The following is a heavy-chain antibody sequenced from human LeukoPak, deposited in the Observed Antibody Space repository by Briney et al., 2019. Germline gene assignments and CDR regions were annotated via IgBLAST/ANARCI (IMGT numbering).Heavy chain of an antibody. D-gene: IGHD6-13*01. CDR1: GFTFSSYA. CDR3: VKDADLYTPTWYLFAD. CDR2: ITSSGASA. J-gene: IGHJ4*02. V-gene: IGHV3-23*01. Sequence: VGTLRLSCVASGFTFSSYAMTWGRGAPGHGVEWVSGITSSGASAYYAASVTGRLTVSRDNSENTLYLQINHLTAEASGTYYCVKDADLYTPTWYLFADWRQRTL.